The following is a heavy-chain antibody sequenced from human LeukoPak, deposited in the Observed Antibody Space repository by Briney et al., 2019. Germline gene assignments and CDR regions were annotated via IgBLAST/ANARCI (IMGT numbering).Heavy chain of an antibody. Sequence: GGSLRLSCAASGFTFSSYWMTWVRQAPGKGLEWVGNIKGDGSEKYYVDSVKGRFTISRDNAENLLYVQMNSLRADDTAVYYCARDPSWGSLDIWGHGTLVTVS. CDR1: GFTFSSYW. CDR2: IKGDGSEK. D-gene: IGHD3-16*01. CDR3: ARDPSWGSLDI. J-gene: IGHJ3*02. V-gene: IGHV3-7*01.